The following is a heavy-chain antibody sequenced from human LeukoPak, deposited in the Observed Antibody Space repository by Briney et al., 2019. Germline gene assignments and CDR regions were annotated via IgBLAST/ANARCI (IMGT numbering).Heavy chain of an antibody. CDR2: IYPGDSDT. V-gene: IGHV5-51*01. D-gene: IGHD3-10*01. Sequence: GESLKISCKGSGYSFTSYWIGWVRQMPEKGLEWMGSIYPGDSDTRYSPSFQGQVTISADKSISTAYLQWSSLKASDTAMYYCARITMVRGVITGAFDIWGQGTMVTASS. CDR1: GYSFTSYW. J-gene: IGHJ3*02. CDR3: ARITMVRGVITGAFDI.